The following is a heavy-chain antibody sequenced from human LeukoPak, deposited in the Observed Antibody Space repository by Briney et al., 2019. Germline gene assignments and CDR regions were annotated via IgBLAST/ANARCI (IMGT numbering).Heavy chain of an antibody. CDR3: ARGRRYMTTVTSNWFDP. V-gene: IGHV1-2*02. D-gene: IGHD4-11*01. J-gene: IGHJ5*02. CDR2: INPNSGGT. Sequence: ASVKVSFQASGFTFTGYYIHWVRQAPGQGLEWMGWINPNSGGTNYAQKFQGRVTMTRDTSISTAYMELSRLRSDDTAVYYCARGRRYMTTVTSNWFDPWGQGTLVTVSS. CDR1: GFTFTGYY.